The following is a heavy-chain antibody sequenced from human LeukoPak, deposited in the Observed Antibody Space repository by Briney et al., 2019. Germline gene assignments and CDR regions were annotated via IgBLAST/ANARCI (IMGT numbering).Heavy chain of an antibody. J-gene: IGHJ3*02. CDR2: ISPYNGHT. D-gene: IGHD3-10*01. V-gene: IGHV1-18*01. Sequence: GASVKVSCKASGYTFISYGISWVRQAPGQGLEWMGCISPYNGHTNYAQKLQGRVTMTTDTSTSTAYMDLRSLRSDDTAVYYCARGGKLMITMVRGALASRDAFDIWGQGTMVTVSS. CDR3: ARGGKLMITMVRGALASRDAFDI. CDR1: GYTFISYG.